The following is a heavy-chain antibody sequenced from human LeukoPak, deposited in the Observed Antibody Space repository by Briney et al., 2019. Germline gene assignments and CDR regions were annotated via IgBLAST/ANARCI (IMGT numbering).Heavy chain of an antibody. Sequence: GGSLRLSCAASGFTFSSYWMSWVRQAPGKGLEWVANINQDGSEKYYVDSVKGRFTISRDNAKNSLYLQMNSLRAEDTAVYYCARTPPYYDFWSGYYSLGFDYWGQGTLVTVSS. D-gene: IGHD3-3*01. CDR2: INQDGSEK. CDR1: GFTFSSYW. CDR3: ARTPPYYDFWSGYYSLGFDY. V-gene: IGHV3-7*01. J-gene: IGHJ4*02.